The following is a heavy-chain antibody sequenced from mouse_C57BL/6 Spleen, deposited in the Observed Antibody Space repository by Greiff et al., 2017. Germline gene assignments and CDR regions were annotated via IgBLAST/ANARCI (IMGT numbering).Heavy chain of an antibody. D-gene: IGHD2-2*01. CDR1: GFTFSSYG. CDR3: ARRGGYDPWFAY. J-gene: IGHJ3*01. CDR2: ISSGGSYT. V-gene: IGHV5-6*02. Sequence: EVKLVESGGDLVKPGGSLKLSCAASGFTFSSYGMSWVRQTPDKRLEWVATISSGGSYTYYPDSVKGRFTISRDNAKNTLYLQMSSLKSEDTAMYYCARRGGYDPWFAYWGQGTLVTVSA.